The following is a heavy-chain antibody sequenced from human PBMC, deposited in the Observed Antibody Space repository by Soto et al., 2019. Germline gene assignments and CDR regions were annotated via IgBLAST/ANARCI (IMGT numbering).Heavy chain of an antibody. CDR2: INDSGST. V-gene: IGHV4-34*01. D-gene: IGHD3-10*01. CDR3: ESGLLGRVGEFSRRRDYYYYLDV. CDR1: GGSFSGYY. J-gene: IGHJ6*03. Sequence: QVQLQQWGAGLLKPSETLSLTCAVYGGSFSGYYWSWIRQTPGKGLEWIGEINDSGSTNHNTSLKSRVTILVDTPKNQFSLKLSSVTAADPAAYYCESGLLGRVGEFSRRRDYYYYLDVGGKGTAV.